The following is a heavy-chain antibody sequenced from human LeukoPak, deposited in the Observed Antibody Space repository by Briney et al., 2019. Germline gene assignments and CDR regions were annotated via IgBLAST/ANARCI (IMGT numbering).Heavy chain of an antibody. CDR2: ISGSGGDT. V-gene: IGHV3-23*01. J-gene: IGHJ2*01. Sequence: GGSLRLSCAASGFTFNSYAMSWVRQAPGKGLEWVSSISGSGGDTHYADSVKGRFTISRDNSKNTLYLQMNSLRAEDTAVYYCAKDASPTVTTAYWYFDLWGRGTLVTVSS. CDR1: GFTFNSYA. D-gene: IGHD4-17*01. CDR3: AKDASPTVTTAYWYFDL.